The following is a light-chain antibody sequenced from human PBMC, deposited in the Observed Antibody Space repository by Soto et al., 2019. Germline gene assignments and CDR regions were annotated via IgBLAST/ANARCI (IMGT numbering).Light chain of an antibody. CDR1: QNIFNY. J-gene: IGKJ4*01. V-gene: IGKV1-39*01. CDR2: AAS. CDR3: KQSYTTPLT. Sequence: DIHPPLSPCSLSAYVGHRVTITFPASQNIFNYLNWCQQKPGKAPKVLIFAASSLESGVPSRFGGSGSGTDFTLTISSLQPEDFATYYCKQSYTTPLTFGGGTKVDIK.